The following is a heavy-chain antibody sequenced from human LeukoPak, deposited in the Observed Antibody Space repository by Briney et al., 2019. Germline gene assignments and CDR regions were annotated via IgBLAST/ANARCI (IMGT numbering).Heavy chain of an antibody. CDR3: ARDRRIVVVPAAIGDLQDGYYYYGMDV. J-gene: IGHJ6*04. Sequence: SQTLSLTCTVSGGSISSGGYYWSWLRQHPGKGLEWIGYIYYSGSTYYNPSLKSRVTISVDTSKNQFSLKLSSVTAADTAVYYCARDRRIVVVPAAIGDLQDGYYYYGMDVWGKGTTVTVSS. CDR2: IYYSGST. D-gene: IGHD2-2*01. CDR1: GGSISSGGYY. V-gene: IGHV4-31*03.